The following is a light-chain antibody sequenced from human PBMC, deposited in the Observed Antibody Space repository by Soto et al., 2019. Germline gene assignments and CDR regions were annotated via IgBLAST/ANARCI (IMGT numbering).Light chain of an antibody. V-gene: IGKV1-9*01. Sequence: IQLTQSPSSLSASVGERVTITCRASQGISSFLAWYQQEPGKAPKLLISGATTLQSGVPSRFSGGGSGTNFTLTISSLQPEDFATYYCQQFKSYVSFGQGTRLEIK. J-gene: IGKJ5*01. CDR3: QQFKSYVS. CDR1: QGISSF. CDR2: GAT.